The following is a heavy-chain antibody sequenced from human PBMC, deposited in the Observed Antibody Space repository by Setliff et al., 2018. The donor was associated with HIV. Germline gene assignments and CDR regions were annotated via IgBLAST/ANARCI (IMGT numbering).Heavy chain of an antibody. Sequence: GASVKVSCKASGGTFTNYAISWVRQVPGQGLEWMGGIIPMFGTAKYAQKFQGRVTITADESTTTAYMELSSLRSEDTAVYFCARGPLLAGNGPYYFDYWGQGTLVTVSS. CDR1: GGTFTNYA. J-gene: IGHJ4*02. V-gene: IGHV1-69*13. D-gene: IGHD7-27*01. CDR3: ARGPLLAGNGPYYFDY. CDR2: IIPMFGTA.